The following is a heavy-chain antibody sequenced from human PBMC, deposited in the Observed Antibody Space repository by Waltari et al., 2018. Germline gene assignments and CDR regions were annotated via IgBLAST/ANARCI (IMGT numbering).Heavy chain of an antibody. V-gene: IGHV1-3*01. CDR3: ARVPARSTSFPESPRFDP. J-gene: IGHJ5*02. CDR2: INAGNGNT. Sequence: QVQLVQSGAEVKKPGASVKVSCKASGYTFTSYAMHWVRQAPGQRLEWMGWINAGNGNTKYSQKFQGRVTITRDTSASTAYMELSSLRSEDTAVYYCARVPARSTSFPESPRFDPWGQGTLVTVSS. CDR1: GYTFTSYA. D-gene: IGHD2-2*01.